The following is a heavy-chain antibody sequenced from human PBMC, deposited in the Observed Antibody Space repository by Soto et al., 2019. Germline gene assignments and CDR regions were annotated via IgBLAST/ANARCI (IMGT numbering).Heavy chain of an antibody. V-gene: IGHV1-2*04. Sequence: ASVKVSCKASGYTFTGYYMHWVRQAPGQGLEWMGWINPNSGGTNYAQKFQGWVTITRDTSISTAYMELSRLRSDDTAVYYCAGGPRIAARPLYYYYGMDVWGQGTTVTVSS. CDR2: INPNSGGT. D-gene: IGHD6-6*01. CDR3: AGGPRIAARPLYYYYGMDV. CDR1: GYTFTGYY. J-gene: IGHJ6*02.